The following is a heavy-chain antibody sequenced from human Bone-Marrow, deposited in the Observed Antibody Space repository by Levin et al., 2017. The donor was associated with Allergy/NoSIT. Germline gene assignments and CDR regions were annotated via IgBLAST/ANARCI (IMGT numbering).Heavy chain of an antibody. V-gene: IGHV3-23*01. Sequence: PGGSLRLSCAASGVTSSTYPMSWVRQAPGKGLEWVSSITGNGGKTFYAASVKGRFTISRDNSKDTLFLQMHSLRAEDTALYFCATDATGRYTDYEFRYFALWGRGTLVTVSS. CDR3: ATDATGRYTDYEFRYFAL. J-gene: IGHJ2*01. CDR2: ITGNGGKT. D-gene: IGHD5-12*01. CDR1: GVTSSTYP.